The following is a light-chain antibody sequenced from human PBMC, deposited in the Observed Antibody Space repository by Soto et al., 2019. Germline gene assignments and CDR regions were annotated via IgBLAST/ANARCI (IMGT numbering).Light chain of an antibody. CDR3: QQSYTGPLT. CDR1: QDISSY. Sequence: DIQMTHKPSSLPGAVEESSTITSQASQDISSYLNWYQQKPGKAPKLLIYAASSLQSGVPSRFSGSGSGTDFTLTIRSLQPEDFATYYCQQSYTGPLTFGGGTKVDIK. J-gene: IGKJ4*01. CDR2: AAS. V-gene: IGKV1-39*01.